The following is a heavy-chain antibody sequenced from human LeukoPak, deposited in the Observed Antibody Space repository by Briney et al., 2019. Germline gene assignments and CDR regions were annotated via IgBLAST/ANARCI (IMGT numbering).Heavy chain of an antibody. CDR2: ISSSGSTI. CDR1: GFTYSDYY. CDR3: ARDHYDSSLS. V-gene: IGHV3-11*04. Sequence: GGSLRLSCAACGFTYSDYYMSWIRQAPGKGLEWVSYISSSGSTIYYADSVKGRFTISRDNAKNSLYLQMNSLRAEDTAVYYSARDHYDSSLSWGQGTLVTVSS. D-gene: IGHD3-22*01. J-gene: IGHJ5*02.